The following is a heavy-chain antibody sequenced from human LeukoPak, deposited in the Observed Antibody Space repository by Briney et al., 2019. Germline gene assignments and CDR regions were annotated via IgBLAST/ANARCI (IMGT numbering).Heavy chain of an antibody. J-gene: IGHJ4*02. CDR2: IRYDGSNK. Sequence: PGGSLRLSCAASGFTFSSYGMHWVRQAPGKGLEWVAFIRYDGSNKYYADSVKGRFTISRDNSKNTLYLQMNSLRAEDTAVYYCAKDIDFEYSPPAGVDYWGQATLVTVSS. V-gene: IGHV3-30*02. D-gene: IGHD6-6*01. CDR1: GFTFSSYG. CDR3: AKDIDFEYSPPAGVDY.